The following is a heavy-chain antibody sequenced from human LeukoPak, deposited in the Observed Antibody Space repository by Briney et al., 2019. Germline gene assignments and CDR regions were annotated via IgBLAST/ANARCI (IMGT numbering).Heavy chain of an antibody. V-gene: IGHV3-7*03. CDR1: GFALSSHW. CDR3: ARNNGMDV. CDR2: VNRDGSET. Sequence: GGSLRLSCAASGFALSSHWMTRVRQVPGRGPEWVANVNRDGSETYYLDSVKGRLTISKDNAKNSLYLQMNSLRAEDTALYHCARNNGMDVWGQGTTVIVSS. J-gene: IGHJ6*02.